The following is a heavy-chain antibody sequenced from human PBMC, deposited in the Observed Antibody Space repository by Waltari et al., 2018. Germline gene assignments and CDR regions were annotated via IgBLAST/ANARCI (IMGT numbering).Heavy chain of an antibody. V-gene: IGHV7-4-1*02. CDR1: GYTFTSYA. D-gene: IGHD4-17*01. Sequence: QVQLVHTGSELKNPGASVKVSCKASGYTFTSYAMNLVRQAPGQWLEWMGWLTTNTGNTTYVEGFTGRFVFSLDTSVSTAYLQSISLKAEETAVDYGARGPPGEAWDYWGQGTLVTVSS. J-gene: IGHJ4*02. CDR3: ARGPPGEAWDY. CDR2: LTTNTGNT.